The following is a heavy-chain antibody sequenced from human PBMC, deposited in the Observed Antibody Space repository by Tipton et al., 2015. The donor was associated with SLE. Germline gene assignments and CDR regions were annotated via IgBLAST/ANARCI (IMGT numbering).Heavy chain of an antibody. Sequence: TLSLTCTVSGGSISGFYWSWIRQPPGKGLEWIGYVYDTGMTNYNPSLKSRVTISVDTSKNQFSLRLTSVTGADTAVYYCARDLSGLGSNGDYFEYWGQGTLVIVSS. CDR1: GGSISGFY. V-gene: IGHV4-59*01. CDR3: ARDLSGLGSNGDYFEY. CDR2: VYDTGMT. J-gene: IGHJ4*02. D-gene: IGHD2-8*01.